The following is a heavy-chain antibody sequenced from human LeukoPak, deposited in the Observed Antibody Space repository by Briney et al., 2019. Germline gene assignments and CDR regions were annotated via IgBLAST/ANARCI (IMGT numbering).Heavy chain of an antibody. J-gene: IGHJ4*02. V-gene: IGHV4-34*01. CDR2: INHSGST. CDR1: GGSFSGYY. D-gene: IGHD6-6*01. CDR3: AKTPNAFVRGGYYLDS. Sequence: PSETLSLTCAVYGGSFSGYYWSWIRQPPGKGLEWIGEINHSGSTNYNPSLKSRVTISVDTSKNQFSLKLSSVTAADTAVYYCAKTPNAFVRGGYYLDSWGQGTLVTVSS.